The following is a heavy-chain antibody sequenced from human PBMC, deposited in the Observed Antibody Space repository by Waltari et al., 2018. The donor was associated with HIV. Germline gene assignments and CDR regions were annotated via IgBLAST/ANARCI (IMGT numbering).Heavy chain of an antibody. CDR2: IRSKTDGGET. CDR3: TTFEMGTTRNF. D-gene: IGHD1-26*01. CDR1: GITFKNAW. V-gene: IGHV3-15*02. Sequence: VQLVESGGALVTPGGSLKISCAVSGITFKNAWLSWVRKAPGKGLQRLGHIRSKTDGGETDYAAPLSGRFAISTDDFNNTMFLEMKTLKVDDTAVYYCTTFEMGTTRNFWGQGTLVTVSS. J-gene: IGHJ4*02.